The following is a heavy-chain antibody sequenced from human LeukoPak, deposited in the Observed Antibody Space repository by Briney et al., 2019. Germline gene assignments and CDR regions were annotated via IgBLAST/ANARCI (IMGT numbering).Heavy chain of an antibody. CDR2: ITTSDGNT. J-gene: IGHJ4*02. CDR3: AKDGGLWVSAHWGDS. D-gene: IGHD7-27*01. V-gene: IGHV3-23*01. Sequence: GGSLRLSCAASGFTFSSYTMSWVRQAPGKGLEWVSTITTSDGNTYYADSVKGRFTVSRDNSKNTLFLQMNSLRAEDTTVYYCAKDGGLWVSAHWGDSWGRGTLVTVSS. CDR1: GFTFSSYT.